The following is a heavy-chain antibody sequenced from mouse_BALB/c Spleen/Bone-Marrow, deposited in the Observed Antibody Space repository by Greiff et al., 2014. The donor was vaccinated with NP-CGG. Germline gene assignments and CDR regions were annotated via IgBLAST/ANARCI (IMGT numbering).Heavy chain of an antibody. CDR1: GFTFSSFG. V-gene: IGHV5-17*02. D-gene: IGHD1-1*01. J-gene: IGHJ4*01. CDR3: ARSNYVGYYAMDY. CDR2: ISSDSSTI. Sequence: EVKLVESGGGLVQPGGSRKLSCAASGFTFSSFGIHWVRQAPEKGLEWVAYISSDSSTIYYADTVKGRFTISRDNPKNTLFLQMTSLRSEDTAMYYCARSNYVGYYAMDYWGQGTSVTVFS.